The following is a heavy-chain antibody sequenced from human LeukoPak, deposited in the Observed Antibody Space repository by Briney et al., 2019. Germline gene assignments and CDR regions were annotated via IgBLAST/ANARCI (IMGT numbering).Heavy chain of an antibody. V-gene: IGHV4-38-2*02. J-gene: IGHJ5*02. D-gene: IGHD1-14*01. CDR3: ASPKTRNNWFDP. CDR2: IYHSGST. Sequence: PSETLSLTCTVSGYSISSGYYWGWIRQPPGKGLEWIGSIYHSGSTYQSPSLKSRVTISVDTSKNQFSLKLSSVTAADTAVYYCASPKTRNNWFDPWGQGTQVTVSS. CDR1: GYSISSGYY.